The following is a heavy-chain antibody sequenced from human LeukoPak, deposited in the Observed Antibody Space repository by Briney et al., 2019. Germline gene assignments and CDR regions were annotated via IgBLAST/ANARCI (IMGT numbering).Heavy chain of an antibody. D-gene: IGHD3-10*01. Sequence: PGGSLRLSCAASGFTFSSYVMHWVRQAPGKGLECVAAISYDGSNKYYADSVKGRFTISRDNSKNTLYLQMNSLRAEDTAVYYCAKEDFGEVRGVRVFDPWGQGTLVTVSS. CDR3: AKEDFGEVRGVRVFDP. CDR2: ISYDGSNK. V-gene: IGHV3-30*04. CDR1: GFTFSSYV. J-gene: IGHJ5*02.